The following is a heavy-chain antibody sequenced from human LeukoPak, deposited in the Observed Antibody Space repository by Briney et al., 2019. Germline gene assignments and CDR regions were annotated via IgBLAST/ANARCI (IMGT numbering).Heavy chain of an antibody. CDR1: GFTFSSYA. CDR3: AKETSNSFDY. Sequence: GGSLGLSCAASGFTFSSYAMNWVRQAPGKGLEWVSGISNSGGSTYYADSVKGRFTISRDNSKNTLYLQMNSLRAEDTAVYYCAKETSNSFDYWGQGTLATVSS. D-gene: IGHD2-2*01. CDR2: ISNSGGST. J-gene: IGHJ4*02. V-gene: IGHV3-23*01.